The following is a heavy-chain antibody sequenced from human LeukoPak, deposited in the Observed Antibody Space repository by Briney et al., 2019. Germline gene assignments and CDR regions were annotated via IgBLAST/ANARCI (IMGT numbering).Heavy chain of an antibody. J-gene: IGHJ3*02. Sequence: GGSLRLSCAASGFTVSSYYMSWVRQAPGKGLEWVSVIYSGGSTYYADSVKGRFTISRHNSKNTLYLQMNSLRAEDTAVYYCARDGDLSTRWGPNAFDIWGQGTMVTVSS. CDR2: IYSGGST. CDR3: ARDGDLSTRWGPNAFDI. CDR1: GFTVSSYY. V-gene: IGHV3-53*04. D-gene: IGHD3-16*02.